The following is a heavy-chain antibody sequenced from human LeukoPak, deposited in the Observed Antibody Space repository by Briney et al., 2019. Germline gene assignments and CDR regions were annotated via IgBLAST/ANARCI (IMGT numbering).Heavy chain of an antibody. CDR1: GFILNDYG. CDR3: ARDRHCVNGVCHSPPGMDV. CDR2: IWFDKNQ. D-gene: IGHD2-8*01. J-gene: IGHJ6*02. Sequence: GGSLRLSCAASGFILNDYGMHWVRQAPGKGLEWVADIWFDKNQHFADSVKGRFAISRDNSKNTVYLQINCLRAEDTAVYYCARDRHCVNGVCHSPPGMDVWGQGTTVTVSS. V-gene: IGHV3-33*01.